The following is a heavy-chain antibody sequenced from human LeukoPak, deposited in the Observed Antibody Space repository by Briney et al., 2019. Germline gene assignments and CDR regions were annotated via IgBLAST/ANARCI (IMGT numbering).Heavy chain of an antibody. D-gene: IGHD2-15*01. V-gene: IGHV5-51*01. CDR2: IYPEDSET. CDR3: ARQEYCSGGSCYTWFDP. CDR1: GYSFSRYW. J-gene: IGHJ5*02. Sequence: GESLKISCKGSGYSFSRYWIGWVRQMPGKDLEWMGIIYPEDSETRYSPSFQGQVTFSVDKSISTAYLQWSSLKASDTAMYYCARQEYCSGGSCYTWFDPWGQGTLVTVSS.